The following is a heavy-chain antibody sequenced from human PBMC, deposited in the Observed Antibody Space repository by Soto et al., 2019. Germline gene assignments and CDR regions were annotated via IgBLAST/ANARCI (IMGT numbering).Heavy chain of an antibody. V-gene: IGHV1-69*13. CDR3: ARGDCSSTSCLDY. CDR1: GGTFSSYA. CDR2: IIPIFGTA. Sequence: ASVKVSCKASGGTFSSYASSWVRQAPGQGLEWMGGIIPIFGTANYAQKFQGRVTITADESTSTAYMELSSLRSEDTAVYYCARGDCSSTSCLDYWGQGTLVTVSS. J-gene: IGHJ4*02. D-gene: IGHD2-2*01.